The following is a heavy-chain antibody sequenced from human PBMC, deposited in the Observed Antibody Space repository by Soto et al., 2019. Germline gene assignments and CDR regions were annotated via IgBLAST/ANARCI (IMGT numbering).Heavy chain of an antibody. CDR1: GFTFSSDG. J-gene: IGHJ4*02. D-gene: IGHD3-10*01. V-gene: IGHV3-30*18. Sequence: PGGSLRLSCAASGFTFSSDGMHWVRQAPGKGLEWVAVISYDGSNKYYADSVKGRFTISRDNSKNTLYLQMNSLRAEDTAVYYCANHFGLLWFGAFPYYFDYWVQGTPVTVSS. CDR3: ANHFGLLWFGAFPYYFDY. CDR2: ISYDGSNK.